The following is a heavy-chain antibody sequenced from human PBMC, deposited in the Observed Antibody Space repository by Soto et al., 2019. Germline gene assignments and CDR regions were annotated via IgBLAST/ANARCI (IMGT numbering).Heavy chain of an antibody. CDR1: GFTFRSYW. J-gene: IGHJ3*02. CDR2: INSDGSST. CDR3: ARGVSALNDAFDI. Sequence: GGSLRLSCAASGFTFRSYWMHWVRQAPGKGLVWVSRINSDGSSTSYADSVKGRITISRDNAKNTLYLQMNSLGAEDTAVYYCARGVSALNDAFDIWGQGTMVTVSS. D-gene: IGHD6-19*01. V-gene: IGHV3-74*01.